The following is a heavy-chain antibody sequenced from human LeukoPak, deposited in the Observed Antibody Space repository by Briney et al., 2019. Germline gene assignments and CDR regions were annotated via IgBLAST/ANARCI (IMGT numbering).Heavy chain of an antibody. Sequence: GGSLRLSCAASGFTFSRYGMSWVRQAPGKGLEWVSAISGSGGSTYYADSVKGRFTISRDNSKNTLYLQINSLRAEDTAVYYCAKDHLPGIVVADRDYWGQGTQVTVSS. D-gene: IGHD6-19*01. CDR3: AKDHLPGIVVADRDY. V-gene: IGHV3-23*01. CDR2: ISGSGGST. CDR1: GFTFSRYG. J-gene: IGHJ4*02.